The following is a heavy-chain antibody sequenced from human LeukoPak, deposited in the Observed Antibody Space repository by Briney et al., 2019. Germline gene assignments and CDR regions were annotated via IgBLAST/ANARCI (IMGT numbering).Heavy chain of an antibody. CDR1: GFTFSSYS. CDR3: ARGSTSLVDY. V-gene: IGHV3-21*01. CDR2: ISSSSSYI. J-gene: IGHJ4*02. Sequence: GGSLRLSCAASGFTFSSYSMNWVRQAPGKGLEWVSSISSSSSYIYYADSVKGRFTISRDNAKNSLYLLMNSLRAEDTAVYYCARGSTSLVDYWGQGTLVTVSS. D-gene: IGHD2-2*01.